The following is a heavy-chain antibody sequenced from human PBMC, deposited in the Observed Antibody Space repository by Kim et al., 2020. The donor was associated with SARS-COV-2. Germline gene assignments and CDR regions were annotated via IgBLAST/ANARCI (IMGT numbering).Heavy chain of an antibody. V-gene: IGHV3-33*05. Sequence: GRSLRLSCAASGFTFSSYGMHWVRQAPGKGLEWVAVISYDGSNKYYADSVKGRFTISRDNSKNTLYLQMNSLRAEDTAVYYCARDGYCSSTSCYASYYFDYWGQGTLVTVSS. D-gene: IGHD2-2*03. CDR1: GFTFSSYG. J-gene: IGHJ4*02. CDR3: ARDGYCSSTSCYASYYFDY. CDR2: ISYDGSNK.